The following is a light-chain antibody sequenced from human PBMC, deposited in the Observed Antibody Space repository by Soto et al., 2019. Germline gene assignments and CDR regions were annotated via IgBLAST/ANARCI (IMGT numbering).Light chain of an antibody. CDR1: QSVSSN. J-gene: IGKJ1*01. Sequence: EIVMTQSPATLSVSPGERATLSCRASQSVSSNLAWYQQKPSQAPRLLIYGASTRATGIPTRFSGSGSRTEFTLTISSLQSEDFAVYYCQQYNNWPPWTFGQGTKV. V-gene: IGKV3-15*01. CDR3: QQYNNWPPWT. CDR2: GAS.